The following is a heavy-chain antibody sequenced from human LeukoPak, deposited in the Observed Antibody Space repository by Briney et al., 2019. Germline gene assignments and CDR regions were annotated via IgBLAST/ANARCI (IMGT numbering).Heavy chain of an antibody. V-gene: IGHV4-39*07. J-gene: IGHJ4*02. D-gene: IGHD3-10*01. CDR2: IYYSGST. CDR3: ARLSWFGGLHDY. Sequence: KPSETLSLTCTVSGGSISSSSYYWGWIRQPPGKGLEWIGSIYYSGSTYYNPSLKSRVTISVDTSKNQFSLKLSSVTAADTAVYYCARLSWFGGLHDYWGQGTLVTVSS. CDR1: GGSISSSSYY.